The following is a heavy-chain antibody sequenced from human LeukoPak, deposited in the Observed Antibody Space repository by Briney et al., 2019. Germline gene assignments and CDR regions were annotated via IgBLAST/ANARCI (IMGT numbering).Heavy chain of an antibody. D-gene: IGHD3-3*01. CDR2: ISAYNGNT. V-gene: IGHV1-18*01. Sequence: GASVKVSCKASGYTFTSYGISWVRQAPGQGLEWMGWISAYNGNTNYAQKLQGRVTMTTDTSTSTAYMELRSLRSDDTVVYYCARDRGPRDFWSGSNFDYWGQGTLVTVSS. CDR3: ARDRGPRDFWSGSNFDY. J-gene: IGHJ4*02. CDR1: GYTFTSYG.